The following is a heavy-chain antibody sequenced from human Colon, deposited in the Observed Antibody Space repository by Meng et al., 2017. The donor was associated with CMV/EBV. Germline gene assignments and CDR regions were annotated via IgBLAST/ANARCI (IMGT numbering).Heavy chain of an antibody. CDR3: ASFWSTYFGVRLGHFDP. J-gene: IGHJ5*02. D-gene: IGHD3-16*01. CDR2: IYYSGST. CDR1: SISSTRHY. Sequence: SISSTRHYWGWNRQSPEKGLEWIGSIYYSGSTYYNPSLRSRLTISLDTSKNQFSLKLSSVTAADTAVYYCASFWSTYFGVRLGHFDPWGQGTLVTVSS. V-gene: IGHV4-39*07.